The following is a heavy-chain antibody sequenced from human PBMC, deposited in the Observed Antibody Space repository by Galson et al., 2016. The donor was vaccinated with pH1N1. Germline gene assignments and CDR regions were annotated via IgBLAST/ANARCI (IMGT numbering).Heavy chain of an antibody. D-gene: IGHD6-13*01. Sequence: SETLSLTCAVYGGSFSTYYWTWIRQPPGKGLEWIGEINESGDTNYNASLKSRVTLSVDTSNNQFSLRLSSMPAADTAVYYCARALFRQQLVRKSNCFDPWGQGTLVTVSS. V-gene: IGHV4-34*01. CDR2: INESGDT. J-gene: IGHJ5*02. CDR3: ARALFRQQLVRKSNCFDP. CDR1: GGSFSTYY.